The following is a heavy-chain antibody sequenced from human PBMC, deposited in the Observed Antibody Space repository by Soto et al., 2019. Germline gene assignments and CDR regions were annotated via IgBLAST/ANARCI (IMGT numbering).Heavy chain of an antibody. J-gene: IGHJ4*02. CDR2: IYHSGST. CDR1: GGSISSSNW. D-gene: IGHD6-13*01. Sequence: PSETLSLTCAVSGGSISSSNWWSGVRQPPEKGLEWIGEIYHSGSTNYNPSLKSRVTISVDKSKNQFSLKLSSVTAADTAVYYCARRAGAIAAAGTVYWGQGTLVTVSS. CDR3: ARRAGAIAAAGTVY. V-gene: IGHV4-4*02.